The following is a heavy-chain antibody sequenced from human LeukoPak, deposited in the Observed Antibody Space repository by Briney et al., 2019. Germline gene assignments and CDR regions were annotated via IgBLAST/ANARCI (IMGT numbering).Heavy chain of an antibody. J-gene: IGHJ6*03. CDR2: IYSGGST. CDR1: EFSVGSNY. CDR3: ARWGYNYGNYYYMDV. V-gene: IGHV3-66*01. Sequence: PGGSLRLSCAASEFSVGSNYMTWVRQAPGKGLEWVSLIYSGGSTYYADSVKGRFTISRDNSKNTLYLQMNSLRAEDTAVYYCARWGYNYGNYYYMDVWGKGTTVTISS. D-gene: IGHD1-1*01.